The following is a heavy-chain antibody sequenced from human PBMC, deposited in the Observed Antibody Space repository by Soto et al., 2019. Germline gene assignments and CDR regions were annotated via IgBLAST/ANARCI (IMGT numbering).Heavy chain of an antibody. CDR3: IRGATHYYYYGMDV. V-gene: IGHV3-49*04. CDR1: GFTFRDYA. CDR2: IRSKAYGGTT. D-gene: IGHD5-12*01. Sequence: GGSLRLSCTASGFTFRDYAMSWVRQAPGKGLEWVGFIRSKAYGGTTDYAASVKARFTISRDDPKSIAYLQMNSLKTEDTAVYYCIRGATHYYYYGMDVWGQGTTVTVSS. J-gene: IGHJ6*02.